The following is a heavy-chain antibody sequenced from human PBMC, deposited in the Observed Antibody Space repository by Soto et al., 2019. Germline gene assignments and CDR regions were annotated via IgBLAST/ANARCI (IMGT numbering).Heavy chain of an antibody. Sequence: EVQLVESGGDLVQPGGSLRLSCEASGFSFSSYWMTWVRQAPGKRLAYVAIIRQDGSEKKYVDSVMGRFTISRDNAKTSSYLPMSGLRDEDTAVYYCMTTTRDRPFDYWGQGTLVTGSS. V-gene: IGHV3-7*03. J-gene: IGHJ4*02. CDR1: GFSFSSYW. CDR2: IRQDGSEK. CDR3: MTTTRDRPFDY. D-gene: IGHD1-1*01.